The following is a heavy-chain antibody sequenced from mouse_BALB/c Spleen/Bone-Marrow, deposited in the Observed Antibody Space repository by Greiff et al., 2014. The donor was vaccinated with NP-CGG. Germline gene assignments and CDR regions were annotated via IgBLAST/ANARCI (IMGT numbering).Heavy chain of an antibody. J-gene: IGHJ4*01. CDR3: ARQNDGYLYYAMDY. CDR2: IHYSGTT. CDR1: GYSITSGYS. V-gene: IGHV3-1*02. Sequence: VQLKQSGPDLVKPSQSLSLTCTVTGYSITSGYSWHWVRQFSGKKMEWVGYIHYSGTTNYNPSLKSRISITRDTSKNQFFLQLNSVTSDDTATYYCARQNDGYLYYAMDYWGQGTSVTVSS. D-gene: IGHD2-3*01.